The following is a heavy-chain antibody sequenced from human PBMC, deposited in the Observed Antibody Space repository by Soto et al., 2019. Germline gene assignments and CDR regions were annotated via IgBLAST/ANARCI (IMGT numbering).Heavy chain of an antibody. D-gene: IGHD4-17*01. CDR1: GGSISSSNYY. CDR3: ARLQTMTTVTTFHYYGMDV. V-gene: IGHV4-39*01. CDR2: IHHSGSI. J-gene: IGHJ6*02. Sequence: SETLSLTCIVSGGSISSSNYYWGWIRQPPGEGLEWIGTIHHSGSIYYNPTLRSRVTITVDTSKNQIYLELSSVTAADTAVYYCARLQTMTTVTTFHYYGMDVWGQGTTVT.